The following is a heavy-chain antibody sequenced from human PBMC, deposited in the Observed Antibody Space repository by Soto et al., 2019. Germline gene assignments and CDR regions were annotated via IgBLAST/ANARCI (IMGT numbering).Heavy chain of an antibody. V-gene: IGHV1-18*01. J-gene: IGHJ6*02. CDR2: INTYNGYT. CDR3: ARDLTKGLDV. D-gene: IGHD4-4*01. CDR1: GYTFTSCG. Sequence: QVHLVQSGAAVKKPGASVKVSCKASGYTFTSCGISWVRQAPGQGLEWMGLINTYNGYTNYPQNFQGRVTMTTDTSTGTVYMELRSLTSDATAVYYCARDLTKGLDVWGQGTTVTVSS.